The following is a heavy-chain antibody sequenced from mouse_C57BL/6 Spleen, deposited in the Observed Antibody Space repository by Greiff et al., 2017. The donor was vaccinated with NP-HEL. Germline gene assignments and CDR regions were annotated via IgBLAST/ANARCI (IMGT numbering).Heavy chain of an antibody. CDR3: ARNDGSSPYAMDY. V-gene: IGHV2-2*01. Sequence: QVQLKESGPGLVQPSQSLSITCTVSGFSLTSYGVHWVRQSPGKGLEWLGVIWSGGSTDYNAAFISRLSISKDNSKSQVFFKMKSLQADDTAIYYCARNDGSSPYAMDYWGQGTSVTVSS. CDR1: GFSLTSYG. CDR2: IWSGGST. J-gene: IGHJ4*01. D-gene: IGHD1-1*01.